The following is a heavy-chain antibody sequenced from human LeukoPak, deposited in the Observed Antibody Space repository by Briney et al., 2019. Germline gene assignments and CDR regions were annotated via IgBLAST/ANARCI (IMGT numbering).Heavy chain of an antibody. CDR1: GFTFSSYW. CDR2: IKQDGSEK. J-gene: IGHJ4*02. Sequence: GGSLRLSCAASGFTFSSYWMSWVRQAPGKGLEWVANIKQDGSEKYYVDSVKGRFTISRDNAKNSLYLQMNSLRAEDTAVYYCAISKNILTGPFDYWGQGTLVTVSS. V-gene: IGHV3-7*01. D-gene: IGHD3-9*01. CDR3: AISKNILTGPFDY.